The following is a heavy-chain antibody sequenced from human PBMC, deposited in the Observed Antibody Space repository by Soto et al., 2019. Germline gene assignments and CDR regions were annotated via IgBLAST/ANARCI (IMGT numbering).Heavy chain of an antibody. CDR1: GDRFVYNS. Sequence: SVKLSSEACGDRFVYNSRRWVRHAPGQGLEWVGCINPQNGATRLSQKFTYRLTMATDTSITTVFLEFHNLRSHDTPVYYCARVPLIIGHLTNLGEASPGILEFWGQGTPVTVSS. V-gene: IGHV1-2*02. J-gene: IGHJ4*02. D-gene: IGHD3-3*01. CDR2: INPQNGAT. CDR3: ARVPLIIGHLTNLGEASPGILEF.